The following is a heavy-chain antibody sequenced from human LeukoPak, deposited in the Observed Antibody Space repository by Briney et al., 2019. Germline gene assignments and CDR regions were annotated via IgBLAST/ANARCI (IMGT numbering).Heavy chain of an antibody. V-gene: IGHV1-24*01. CDR2: FDPEDGET. Sequence: ASVKVSCKVSGYTLTELSMHWVRQAPRKGLEWMGGFDPEDGETIYAQKFQGRVTMTEDTSTDTAYMELSSLRSEDTAVYYCATDAGYYYDSSGYYLWGQGTLVTVSS. CDR1: GYTLTELS. D-gene: IGHD3-22*01. J-gene: IGHJ4*02. CDR3: ATDAGYYYDSSGYYL.